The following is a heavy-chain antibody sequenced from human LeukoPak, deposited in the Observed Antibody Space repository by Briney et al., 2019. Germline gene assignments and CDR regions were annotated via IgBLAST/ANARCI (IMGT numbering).Heavy chain of an antibody. CDR2: IRLDGSNK. CDR1: GFTFSSYG. CDR3: AKPHFDY. V-gene: IGHV3-30*02. Sequence: GGSLRLSCAASGFTFSSYGMHWVRQAPGKGLEWVAFIRLDGSNKYYADSERGRFTISRDNSKNTLYLQMNSLRAEDTALYYCAKPHFDYWGQGTLVTVYS. J-gene: IGHJ4*02.